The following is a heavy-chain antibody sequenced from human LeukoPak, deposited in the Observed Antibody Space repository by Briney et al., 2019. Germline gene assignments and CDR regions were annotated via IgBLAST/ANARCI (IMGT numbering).Heavy chain of an antibody. CDR1: RLTPSTNG. CDR3: AKAEDSRGWYTYYDY. V-gene: IGHV3-23*01. J-gene: IGHJ4*02. D-gene: IGHD6-19*01. Sequence: GPLRLSWAASRLTPSTNGISWDSHAPRKGMEWDSSAGGSGGSTYYAGSVKGRFTISRDSSKNTLYLQMNSLRAEDTAVYYCAKAEDSRGWYTYYDYWGQGILVTVSS. CDR2: AGGSGGST.